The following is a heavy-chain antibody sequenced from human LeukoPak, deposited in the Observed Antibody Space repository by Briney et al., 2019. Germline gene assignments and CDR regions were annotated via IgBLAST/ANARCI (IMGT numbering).Heavy chain of an antibody. CDR2: INHSGST. Sequence: SETLSLTCAVYGGSFSGYYWSWIRQPPGKGLEWIGEINHSGSTNYNPSLKSRVTISVDTSKNQFSLKLSSVTAADTAVYYCARGLGYDILTDYYMDVWGKGTTVTVSS. V-gene: IGHV4-34*01. J-gene: IGHJ6*03. D-gene: IGHD3-9*01. CDR1: GGSFSGYY. CDR3: ARGLGYDILTDYYMDV.